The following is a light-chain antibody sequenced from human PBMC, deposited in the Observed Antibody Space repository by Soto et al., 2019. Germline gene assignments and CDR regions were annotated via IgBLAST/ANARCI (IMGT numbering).Light chain of an antibody. CDR1: QSVSSSY. CDR3: QQYGSSPWT. CDR2: GAS. V-gene: IGKV3-20*01. J-gene: IGKJ1*01. Sequence: EIVLTQSPGTLSLSPGERATLSCRASQSVSSSYLAWYQQKPGQAPRLLIYGASSRATGIPDRFSGSGSGTDFTIPISRLEPEDFAVSYCQQYGSSPWTFGQGTKVEIK.